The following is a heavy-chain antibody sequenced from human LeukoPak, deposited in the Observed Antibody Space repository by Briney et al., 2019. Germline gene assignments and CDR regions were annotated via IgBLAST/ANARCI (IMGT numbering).Heavy chain of an antibody. CDR1: GDSISSSSYY. Sequence: PSETLSLTCTVSGDSISSSSYYWGWIRQPPGKGLEWIGSIYWSGSTYYNPSLKSRVTIPVDTSKNQFSLKLSSVTAADTAVYYCARDSPAPRIWFGELLPYYYYMDVWGKGTTVTISS. V-gene: IGHV4-39*07. CDR3: ARDSPAPRIWFGELLPYYYYMDV. CDR2: IYWSGST. D-gene: IGHD3-10*01. J-gene: IGHJ6*03.